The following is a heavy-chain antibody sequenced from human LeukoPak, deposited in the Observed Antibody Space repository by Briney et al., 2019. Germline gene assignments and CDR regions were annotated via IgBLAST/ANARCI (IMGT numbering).Heavy chain of an antibody. CDR1: GASISSYY. J-gene: IGHJ4*02. V-gene: IGHV4-59*01. D-gene: IGHD6-13*01. CDR2: IYYSGTT. Sequence: PSETLSLTCTVSGASISSYYWSWIRQPPGKGLEWIGYIYYSGTTNYNPSLKSRVTISVDTSKNQFSLKLSSVTAADTAVYYCARGVYIAAAQYGYWGQGTLVTVSS. CDR3: ARGVYIAAAQYGY.